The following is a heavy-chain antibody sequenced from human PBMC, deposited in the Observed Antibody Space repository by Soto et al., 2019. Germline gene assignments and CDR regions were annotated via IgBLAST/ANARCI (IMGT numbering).Heavy chain of an antibody. CDR3: ARDTLGGAYNFWH. CDR1: GFTVSNLY. D-gene: IGHD3-3*01. J-gene: IGHJ4*02. CDR2: ISSDGRT. Sequence: GGSLRLSCAASGFTVSNLYMTWVRQAPGKGLEWVSVISSDGRTYYADSVKGRFTISRDNSKNTLYLQMNSLRAGGTAVYYCARDTLGGAYNFWHGGQGTLVTVSS. V-gene: IGHV3-66*01.